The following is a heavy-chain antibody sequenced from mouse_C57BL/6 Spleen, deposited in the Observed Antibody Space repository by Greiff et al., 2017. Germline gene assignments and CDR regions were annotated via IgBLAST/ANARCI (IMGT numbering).Heavy chain of an antibody. V-gene: IGHV7-3*01. Sequence: EVQVVESGGGLVQPGGSLSLSCAASGFTFTDYYMSWVRQPPGKALEWLGFIRNKANGYTTEYSASVKGRFTISRDNSQSILYLQMNALRAEDSATYYCARYYGSRYFDVWGTGTTVTVSS. J-gene: IGHJ1*03. D-gene: IGHD1-1*01. CDR2: IRNKANGYTT. CDR1: GFTFTDYY. CDR3: ARYYGSRYFDV.